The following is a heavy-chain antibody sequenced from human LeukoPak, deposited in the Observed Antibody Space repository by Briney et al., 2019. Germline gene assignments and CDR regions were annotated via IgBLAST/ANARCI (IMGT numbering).Heavy chain of an antibody. J-gene: IGHJ4*02. CDR1: GFTFSSYA. V-gene: IGHV3-30-3*01. CDR3: AREITVQLDRGDY. CDR2: ITYDGSNK. Sequence: GGSLRLSCAASGFTFSSYAMHWVRQAPGKGLEWVAVITYDGSNKYYADSVKGRFTISRDNSKNTLYRQMNSLRAEDTAVYYCAREITVQLDRGDYWGQGTLVTVSS. D-gene: IGHD1-1*01.